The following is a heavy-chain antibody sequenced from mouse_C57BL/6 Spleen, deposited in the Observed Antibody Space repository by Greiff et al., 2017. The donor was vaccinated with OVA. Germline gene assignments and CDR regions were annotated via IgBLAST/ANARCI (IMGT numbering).Heavy chain of an antibody. CDR2: IYPGSGST. CDR3: ASGSLGYFDY. D-gene: IGHD4-1*01. Sequence: QVPLPHPGAELVKPGASVKMSCKASGYTFTSYWITWVKQRPGQGLEWIGDIYPGSGSTNYNEKFKSKATLTVDPSSSTAYMQLSSLTSADAAVDVCASGSLGYFDYWGQGTTLTVSS. CDR1: GYTFTSYW. J-gene: IGHJ2*01. V-gene: IGHV1-55*01.